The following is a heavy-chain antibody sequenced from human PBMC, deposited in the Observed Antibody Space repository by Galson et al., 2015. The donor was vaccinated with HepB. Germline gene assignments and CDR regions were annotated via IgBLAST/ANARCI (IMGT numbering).Heavy chain of an antibody. CDR3: ARAHLGVVVPAATFFDY. Sequence: SVKVSRKASGYTFTSYYMHWVRQAPGQGLEWMGIINPSGGSTSYAQKFQGRVTMTRDTSTSTVYMELSSLRSEDTAVYYCARAHLGVVVPAATFFDYWGQGTLVTVSS. CDR2: INPSGGST. V-gene: IGHV1-46*01. D-gene: IGHD2-2*01. J-gene: IGHJ4*02. CDR1: GYTFTSYY.